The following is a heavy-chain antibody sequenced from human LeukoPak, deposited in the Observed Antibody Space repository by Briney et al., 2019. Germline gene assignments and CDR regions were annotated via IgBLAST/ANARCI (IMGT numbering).Heavy chain of an antibody. CDR3: ARDGVDLMGIYPTDY. V-gene: IGHV1-18*01. Sequence: GASVKVSCKASGGTFSSYAISWVRQAPGQGLEWMGWISAYNGNTNYAQKLQGRVTMTTDTSTSTAYMELRSLRSDDTAVYYCARDGVDLMGIYPTDYWGQGTLVTVSS. CDR1: GGTFSSYA. J-gene: IGHJ4*02. D-gene: IGHD3-16*02. CDR2: ISAYNGNT.